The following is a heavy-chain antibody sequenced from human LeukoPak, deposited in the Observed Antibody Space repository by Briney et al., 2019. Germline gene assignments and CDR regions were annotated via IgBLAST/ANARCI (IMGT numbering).Heavy chain of an antibody. CDR1: GFTSSSYG. D-gene: IGHD1-26*01. Sequence: PGGSLRLSCAASGFTSSSYGMHWVRQAPGKGLEWVAVISYDGSNKYYADSVKGRFTISRDNSKNTLYLQMNSLRAEDTAVYYCAKDYGGSYYRLRSEYFQHWGQGTLVTVSS. V-gene: IGHV3-30*18. CDR3: AKDYGGSYYRLRSEYFQH. CDR2: ISYDGSNK. J-gene: IGHJ1*01.